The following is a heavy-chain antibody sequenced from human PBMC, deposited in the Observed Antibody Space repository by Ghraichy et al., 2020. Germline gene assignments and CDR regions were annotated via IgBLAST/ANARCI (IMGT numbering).Heavy chain of an antibody. CDR1: GGSINSYY. J-gene: IGHJ2*01. CDR2: IYYSGST. V-gene: IGHV4-59*01. D-gene: IGHD3-10*01. CDR3: ARLYYYGSGSYVNWYFDL. Sequence: ESLNISCTVSGGSINSYYWSWIRQPPGKGLEWIGYIYYSGSTNYNLSLKSRVTISVDTSRNQFSLKVRSVTAADTAVYYCARLYYYGSGSYVNWYFDLWGRGTLVTVSS.